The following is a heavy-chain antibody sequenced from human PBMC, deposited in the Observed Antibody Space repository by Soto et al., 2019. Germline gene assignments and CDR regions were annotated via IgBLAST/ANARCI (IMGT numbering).Heavy chain of an antibody. J-gene: IGHJ3*02. V-gene: IGHV1-3*01. D-gene: IGHD2-8*01. CDR3: ARANGAFDI. Sequence: QVQLVQSGAEVKKPGASVKASCKASGYTFTSYAMHWVRQAPGQRLEWMGWINVGNGNTKYSQKFQGRVTITKDTSASTAYMELSSLRSEDTAVYYSARANGAFDIWGQGTMVTVSS. CDR1: GYTFTSYA. CDR2: INVGNGNT.